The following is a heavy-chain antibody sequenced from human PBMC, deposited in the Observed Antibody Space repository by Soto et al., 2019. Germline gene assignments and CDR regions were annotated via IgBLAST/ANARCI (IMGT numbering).Heavy chain of an antibody. Sequence: GGSLRLSCAASGFTFSSYEMNWVRQAPGKGLEWVSYISSSGSTIYYADSVKGRFTISRDNAKNSLYLQMNSLRAEDTAVYYCARVLGYYDSSVDYWGQGTLVTVSS. V-gene: IGHV3-48*03. CDR3: ARVLGYYDSSVDY. J-gene: IGHJ4*02. D-gene: IGHD3-22*01. CDR2: ISSSGSTI. CDR1: GFTFSSYE.